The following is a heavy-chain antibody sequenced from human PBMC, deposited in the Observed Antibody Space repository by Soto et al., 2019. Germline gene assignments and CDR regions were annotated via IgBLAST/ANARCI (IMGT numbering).Heavy chain of an antibody. D-gene: IGHD2-15*01. CDR3: AAVRSVVVPSKRAFDI. V-gene: IGHV1-58*02. Sequence: ASVKVSCKASGFTFTSSAMQWVRQARGQRLEWIGWIVVGSGNTNYAQKFQERVTITRDMSTSTAYMELSSLRSEDTAVYYCAAVRSVVVPSKRAFDICRQGTMVTVS. CDR2: IVVGSGNT. J-gene: IGHJ3*02. CDR1: GFTFTSSA.